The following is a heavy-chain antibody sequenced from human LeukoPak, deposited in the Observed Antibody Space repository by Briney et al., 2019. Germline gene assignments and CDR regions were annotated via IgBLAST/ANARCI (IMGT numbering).Heavy chain of an antibody. J-gene: IGHJ4*02. D-gene: IGHD3-22*01. CDR3: ARVYPRDYYDSSGYYYPKYYFDY. CDR2: IIPIFGTA. CDR1: GGTFSSYA. Sequence: GSSVKVSCKASGGTFSSYAISWVRQAPGQGLEWMGGIIPIFGTANYAQKFQGRVTITADESTSTAYMELSSLRSEDTAVYYCARVYPRDYYDSSGYYYPKYYFDYWGQGTLVTVSS. V-gene: IGHV1-69*01.